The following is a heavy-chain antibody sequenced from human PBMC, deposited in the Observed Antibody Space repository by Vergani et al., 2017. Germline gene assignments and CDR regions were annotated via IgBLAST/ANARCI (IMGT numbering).Heavy chain of an antibody. CDR3: ARGGYCSGGSCLAY. J-gene: IGHJ4*02. CDR1: GGTFSSYT. D-gene: IGHD2-15*01. V-gene: IGHV1-69*02. Sequence: QVQLVQSWAEVKKPGSSVKVSCKASGGTFSSYTISWVRQAPGQGLEWMGRIIPILGIANYAQKFQGRVTITADKSTSTAYMELSSLRSEDTAVYYCARGGYCSGGSCLAYWGQGTLVTVSS. CDR2: IIPILGIA.